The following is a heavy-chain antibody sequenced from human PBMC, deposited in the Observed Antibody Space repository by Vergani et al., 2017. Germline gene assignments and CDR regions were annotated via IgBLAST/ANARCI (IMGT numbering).Heavy chain of an antibody. V-gene: IGHV3-66*02. CDR2: IYSGGIT. CDR1: GFTVSSNY. D-gene: IGHD3-10*01. Sequence: EVQLVESGGGLVQPGGSLRLSCAASGFTVSSNYMSWVRQAPGKGLEWVSVIYSGGITYYSDSVKGRFTISRDNSKNTLYLQMNSLRAGDTAVYYCARAKGKGWFGEFGAVDIWGQGTMVTVSS. CDR3: ARAKGKGWFGEFGAVDI. J-gene: IGHJ3*02.